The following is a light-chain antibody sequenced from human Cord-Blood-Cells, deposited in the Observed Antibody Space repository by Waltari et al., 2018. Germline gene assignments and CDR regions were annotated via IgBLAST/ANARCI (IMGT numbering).Light chain of an antibody. CDR1: QSISSY. J-gene: IGKJ1*01. CDR3: QQSYSTLWT. Sequence: DIQMTQSPSSLSASVGARVTITCRASQSISSYLNWYQQKPGKAPKLLINAASSLQSGVPSRFSGSGSGTDFTLTISSLQPEDFATYYCQQSYSTLWTFGQGTKVEIK. V-gene: IGKV1-39*01. CDR2: AAS.